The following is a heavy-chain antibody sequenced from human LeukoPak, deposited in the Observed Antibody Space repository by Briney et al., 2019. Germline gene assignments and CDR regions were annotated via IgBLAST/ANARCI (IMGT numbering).Heavy chain of an antibody. Sequence: GASVKVSCKASGYTFTGYYMHWVRQAPGQGLEWMGWINPNSGGTNYAQEFQGRVTMTRDTSISTAHMELSRLRSDDTAVYYCAQSPLKWLAMFDYWGQGTLVTVSS. CDR2: INPNSGGT. D-gene: IGHD5-12*01. J-gene: IGHJ4*02. V-gene: IGHV1-2*02. CDR3: AQSPLKWLAMFDY. CDR1: GYTFTGYY.